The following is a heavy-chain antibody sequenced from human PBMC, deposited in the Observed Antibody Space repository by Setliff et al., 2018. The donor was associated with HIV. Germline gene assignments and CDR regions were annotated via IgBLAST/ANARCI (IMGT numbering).Heavy chain of an antibody. J-gene: IGHJ5*02. CDR2: INPDSGST. V-gene: IGHV1-2*04. Sequence: ASVKVSCKASGYTFTSYAMNWVRQAPGQGLEWMGWINPDSGSTNYAQKFQGWVTMTRDTSITTAYMELSRLTSDDTAVYYCARQGAAADGFDPWGQGTLVTVSS. CDR3: ARQGAAADGFDP. D-gene: IGHD6-13*01. CDR1: GYTFTSYA.